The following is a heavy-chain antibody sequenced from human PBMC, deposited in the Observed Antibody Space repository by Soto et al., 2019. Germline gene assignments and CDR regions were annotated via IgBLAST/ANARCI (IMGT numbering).Heavy chain of an antibody. V-gene: IGHV3-48*04. J-gene: IGHJ5*02. CDR3: ARVARYCSGGSCFDP. CDR2: ISSSGSTI. CDR1: GFTFTSYA. Sequence: HPGCSLRLSCAASGFTFTSYAMTWVHQAPGKGLEWVSYISSSGSTIYYADSVKGRFTISRDNAKNSLYLQMNSLRAEDTAVYYCARVARYCSGGSCFDPCGQGT. D-gene: IGHD2-15*01.